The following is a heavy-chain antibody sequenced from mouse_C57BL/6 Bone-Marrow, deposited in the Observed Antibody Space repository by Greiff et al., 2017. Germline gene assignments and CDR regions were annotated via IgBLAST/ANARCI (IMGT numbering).Heavy chain of an antibody. CDR2: INPSSGYT. V-gene: IGHV1-7*01. CDR1: GYTFTSYW. CDR3: ARSRTDYYCGKRWYFDV. Sequence: QVQLQQSGAELAKPGASVKLSCKASGYTFTSYWMHWVKQRPGQGLEWIGYINPSSGYTKYTQKFKDKATLTADKSSSTAYMQLSSLTYEQSVGYYCARSRTDYYCGKRWYFDVWGTGTTVTVSS. D-gene: IGHD1-1*01. J-gene: IGHJ1*03.